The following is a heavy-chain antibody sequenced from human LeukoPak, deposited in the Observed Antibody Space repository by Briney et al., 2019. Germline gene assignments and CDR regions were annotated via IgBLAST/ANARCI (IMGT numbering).Heavy chain of an antibody. J-gene: IGHJ6*02. Sequence: ASVKVSCKASGYTFSDYTINWVRQAPGQGLEWMGWINTYTGNPTYAPGFTGRFVFSLNTSVTTAYLQISSLNDEDSAVYYCARGRSGIDGMDVWGQGTTVTVSS. CDR1: GYTFSDYT. V-gene: IGHV7-4-1*02. CDR2: INTYTGNP. CDR3: ARGRSGIDGMDV. D-gene: IGHD3-10*01.